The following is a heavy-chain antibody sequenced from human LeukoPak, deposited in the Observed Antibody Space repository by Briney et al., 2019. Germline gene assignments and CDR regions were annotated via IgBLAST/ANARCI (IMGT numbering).Heavy chain of an antibody. V-gene: IGHV3-66*01. D-gene: IGHD2-8*02. J-gene: IGHJ5*02. CDR1: GFTVSSNY. Sequence: GGSLRLSCAASGFTVSSNYMSWVRQAPGKGLEWVSVIYSGGSTYYADSVKGRFTISRDNAKNTLYLQMSSLRAEDTAVYYCARVLTGSWDWFDPWGQGTLVTVSS. CDR2: IYSGGST. CDR3: ARVLTGSWDWFDP.